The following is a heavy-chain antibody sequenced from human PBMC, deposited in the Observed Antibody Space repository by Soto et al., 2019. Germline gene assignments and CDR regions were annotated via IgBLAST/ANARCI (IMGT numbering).Heavy chain of an antibody. J-gene: IGHJ1*01. V-gene: IGHV4-39*01. CDR3: AIFWGYGGYPEYFHL. D-gene: IGHD3-16*01. CDR1: GGSIISSSYY. Sequence: PSETLSLTCTVSGGSIISSSYYWVLIRQPPGKGLEWIGSIYYSGSTYYNPSLKSRVTISVDTSKNQFSLKLSSVTAADTAVYYCAIFWGYGGYPEYFHLWGQGTLVTVSS. CDR2: IYYSGST.